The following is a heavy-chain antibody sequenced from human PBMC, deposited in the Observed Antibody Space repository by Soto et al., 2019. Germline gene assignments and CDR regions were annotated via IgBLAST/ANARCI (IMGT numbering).Heavy chain of an antibody. D-gene: IGHD4-17*01. V-gene: IGHV4-31*03. Sequence: SETLSLTCTVSGGSISSGGYYWSWIRQHPGKGLEWIGYIYYSGSTYYNPSLKSRVTISVDTSKNQFSLKLSSVTAADTAVYYCARSPTTVTTFDYWGQGTLVTVSS. CDR2: IYYSGST. CDR3: ARSPTTVTTFDY. J-gene: IGHJ4*02. CDR1: GGSISSGGYY.